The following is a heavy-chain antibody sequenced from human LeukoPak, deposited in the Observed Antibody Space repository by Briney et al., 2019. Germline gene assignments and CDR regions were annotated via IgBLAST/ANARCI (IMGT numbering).Heavy chain of an antibody. J-gene: IGHJ4*02. V-gene: IGHV4-38-2*01. Sequence: SETLSLTCVLSRYSISSGSYWGWIRQSPGKGLEWVGSIFHSGNSYYNPSLKSRLTMSVDTSKNQFSLKLTSVTAADTALYYCARVTYGDDMLYQYFDYWGQGILVTVSS. CDR1: RYSISSGSY. D-gene: IGHD4-17*01. CDR3: ARVTYGDDMLYQYFDY. CDR2: IFHSGNS.